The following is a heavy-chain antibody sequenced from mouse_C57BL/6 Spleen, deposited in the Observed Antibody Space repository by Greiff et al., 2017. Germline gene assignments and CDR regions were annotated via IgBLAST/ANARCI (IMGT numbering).Heavy chain of an antibody. V-gene: IGHV1-82*01. CDR1: GYAFSSSW. J-gene: IGHJ2*01. D-gene: IGHD2-5*01. Sequence: VQLQQSGPELVKPGASVKISCKASGYAFSSSWMNWVKQRPGKGLEWIGRIYPGDGDTNYNGKFKGKATLTADKSSSTAYMQLSSLTSEDSAVCLGARGRGSNYALDYWGQGTTLTVSS. CDR3: ARGRGSNYALDY. CDR2: IYPGDGDT.